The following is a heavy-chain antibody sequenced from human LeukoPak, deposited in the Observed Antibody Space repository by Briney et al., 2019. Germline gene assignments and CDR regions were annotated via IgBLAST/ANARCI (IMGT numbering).Heavy chain of an antibody. V-gene: IGHV1-69*06. CDR2: IIPIFGTA. CDR1: GYTFTTYY. D-gene: IGHD5-24*01. J-gene: IGHJ4*02. CDR3: EKTPVGMATLDY. Sequence: GSSVTVSCMASGYTFTTYYMHWVRQAPGQGVAWMGGIIPIFGTANYAQKFQGRVTITADKSTSTAYMEVSSLRSEDTAVYYCEKTPVGMATLDYWGQGTLVTVSS.